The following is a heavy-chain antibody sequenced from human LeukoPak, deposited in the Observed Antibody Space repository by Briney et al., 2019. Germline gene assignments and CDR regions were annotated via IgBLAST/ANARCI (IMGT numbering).Heavy chain of an antibody. CDR2: IYPISGDA. CDR1: GYIFTAYY. Sequence: ASVKVSCKPSGYIFTAYYIHWMRQAPGQGLEWMGRIYPISGDANFAQMFQDRVTMTRDTSISTVYMELSGLTSDDTAVYYCGRDRLLDYWGQGTPVTVSS. D-gene: IGHD5-12*01. J-gene: IGHJ4*02. CDR3: GRDRLLDY. V-gene: IGHV1-2*06.